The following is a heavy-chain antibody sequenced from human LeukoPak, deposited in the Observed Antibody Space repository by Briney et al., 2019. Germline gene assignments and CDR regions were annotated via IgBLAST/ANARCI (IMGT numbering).Heavy chain of an antibody. CDR3: ASVDSSWYDY. J-gene: IGHJ4*02. Sequence: PGGSLRLSCAASGSTFSDYYMSWIRQAPGKGLEWVSYISSSSSYTNYADSVKGRFTISRDNAKNSLYLQMNSLRAEDTAVYYCASVDSSWYDYWGQGTLVTVSS. D-gene: IGHD6-13*01. V-gene: IGHV3-11*06. CDR2: ISSSSSYT. CDR1: GSTFSDYY.